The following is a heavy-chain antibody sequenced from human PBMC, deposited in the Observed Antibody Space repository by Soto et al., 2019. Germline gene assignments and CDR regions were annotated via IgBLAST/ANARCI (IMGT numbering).Heavy chain of an antibody. CDR3: AKLYDSSGPDAFDI. CDR2: MNPNSGNT. J-gene: IGHJ3*02. CDR1: GYTFTSYD. D-gene: IGHD3-22*01. Sequence: QVQLVQSGAEVKKPGASVKVSCKASGYTFTSYDINWVRQATGQGLEWMGWMNPNSGNTGYAQKCQGRVTMTRNTSISTAYMELSSLRSDDTAVYYCAKLYDSSGPDAFDIWGQGTMVTVSS. V-gene: IGHV1-8*01.